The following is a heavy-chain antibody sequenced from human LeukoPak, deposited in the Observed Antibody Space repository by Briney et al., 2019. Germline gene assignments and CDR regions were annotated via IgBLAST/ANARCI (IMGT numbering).Heavy chain of an antibody. CDR1: GFTFSSYA. D-gene: IGHD3-22*01. Sequence: GGSLRLSCAASGFTFSSYAMHWVRQAPGKGLEWVAVISYDGSNKYYADSVKGRFTISRDNSKNTLYLQMNGLRAEDTAVYYCARVDDSSGYYSAFDYWGQGTLVTVSS. J-gene: IGHJ4*02. CDR3: ARVDDSSGYYSAFDY. CDR2: ISYDGSNK. V-gene: IGHV3-30*04.